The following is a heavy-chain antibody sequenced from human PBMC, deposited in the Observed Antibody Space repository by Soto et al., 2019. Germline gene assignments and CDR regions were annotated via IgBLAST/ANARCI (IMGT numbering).Heavy chain of an antibody. CDR2: ISGSGGST. V-gene: IGHV3-23*01. D-gene: IGHD6-19*01. Sequence: GGSLRLSCAASGFTFSSYAMSWVRQAPGKGLEWVSAISGSGGSTYYADSVKGRFTISRDSSKDTLFLHLNNLRAEDTAIYYCARSTSGWYRFDYWGQGTQVTVSS. CDR1: GFTFSSYA. J-gene: IGHJ4*02. CDR3: ARSTSGWYRFDY.